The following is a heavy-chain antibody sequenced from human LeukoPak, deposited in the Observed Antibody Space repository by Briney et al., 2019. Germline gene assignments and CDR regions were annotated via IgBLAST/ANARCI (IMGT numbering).Heavy chain of an antibody. CDR2: ISYDGSNK. CDR3: ARGAAAGRSVFDY. V-gene: IGHV3-30*04. D-gene: IGHD6-13*01. CDR1: GFTFSSYA. J-gene: IGHJ4*02. Sequence: PGRSLRLSCAASGFTFSSYAMHWVRQAPGKGLEWVAVISYDGSNKYHADSVKGRFTISRDNSKNTLYLQMNSLRAEDTAVYYCARGAAAGRSVFDYWGQGTLVTVSS.